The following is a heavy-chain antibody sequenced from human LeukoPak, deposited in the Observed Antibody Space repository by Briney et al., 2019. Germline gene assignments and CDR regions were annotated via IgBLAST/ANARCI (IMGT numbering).Heavy chain of an antibody. CDR1: GGTFSSYA. V-gene: IGHV1-69*05. J-gene: IGHJ4*02. D-gene: IGHD3-22*01. CDR2: IIPIFGTA. Sequence: EASVKVSCKASGGTFSSYAISWVRQAPGQGLEWMGGIIPIFGTANYAQKFQGRVTMTRDTSTSTVYMELSSLRSDDTAVYYCARSGVGYFYDSTGYYPLDYWGQGTLVTVSS. CDR3: ARSGVGYFYDSTGYYPLDY.